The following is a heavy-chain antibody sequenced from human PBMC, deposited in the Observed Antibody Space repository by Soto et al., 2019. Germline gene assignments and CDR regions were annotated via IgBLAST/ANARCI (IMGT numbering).Heavy chain of an antibody. V-gene: IGHV1-69*13. CDR2: IIPIFGTA. D-gene: IGHD1-26*01. J-gene: IGHJ6*02. CDR3: ASDSGIVGATLGYYYGMDV. Sequence: SVKVSCKASGGTFSSYAISWVRQAPGQGLEWMGGIIPIFGTANYAQKFQGRVTITADESTSTAYMELSSLRSEDTAVYYCASDSGIVGATLGYYYGMDVWGQGTTVTVSS. CDR1: GGTFSSYA.